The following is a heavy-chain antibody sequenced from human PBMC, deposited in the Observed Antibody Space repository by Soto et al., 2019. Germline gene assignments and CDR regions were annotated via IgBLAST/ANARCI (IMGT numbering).Heavy chain of an antibody. CDR1: GGSFSGYY. V-gene: IGHV4-34*01. CDR2: INHSGST. CDR3: ARRKRKWGLTTVTPLAY. D-gene: IGHD4-17*01. J-gene: IGHJ4*02. Sequence: SETLSLTCGVYGGSFSGYYWSWIRQPPGKGLEWIGEINHSGSTNYNPSLKSRVTISVDTSKNQFSLKLSSVTAADTAVYYCARRKRKWGLTTVTPLAYWGKGPLFPVSS.